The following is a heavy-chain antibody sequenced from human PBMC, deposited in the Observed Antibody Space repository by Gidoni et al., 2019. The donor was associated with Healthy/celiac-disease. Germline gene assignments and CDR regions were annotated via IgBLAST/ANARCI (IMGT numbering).Heavy chain of an antibody. D-gene: IGHD3-22*01. Sequence: QVQLVESGGGVVQPGRSLRLSCAASGFTFSSYGMHWVRQAPGKGLEWVAVISYDGSNKYYADSVKGRFTISRDNSKNTLYLQMNSLRAEDTAVYYCAKGLGYYDSSGYDYWGQGTLVTVSS. V-gene: IGHV3-30*18. J-gene: IGHJ4*02. CDR3: AKGLGYYDSSGYDY. CDR2: ISYDGSNK. CDR1: GFTFSSYG.